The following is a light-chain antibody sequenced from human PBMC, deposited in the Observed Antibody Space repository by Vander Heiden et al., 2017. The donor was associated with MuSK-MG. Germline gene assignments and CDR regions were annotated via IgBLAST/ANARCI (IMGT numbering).Light chain of an antibody. V-gene: IGLV2-8*01. CDR1: SSDVGGYNS. CDR2: EVT. J-gene: IGLJ2*01. CDR3: ILYSGSTHVV. Sequence: QSALTQPPSASGSPGQSVTISCTGTSSDVGGYNSVSWYQQHPGKAPKRMMYEVTKRPSGVPDRFSGSKSGNTASLTVSGLQAADEAHDYCILYSGSTHVVIGGGTKLTVL.